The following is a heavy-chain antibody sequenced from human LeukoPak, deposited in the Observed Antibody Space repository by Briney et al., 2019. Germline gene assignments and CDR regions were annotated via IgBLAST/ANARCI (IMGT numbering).Heavy chain of an antibody. V-gene: IGHV3-74*01. CDR3: ARAYNSHFDY. D-gene: IGHD1-1*01. CDR1: GFTFSSYW. CDR2: IKSDGSST. Sequence: PGGSLRLSCAASGFTFSSYWMHWVRQAPGKGLVCVSRIKSDGSSTSYADSVKGRFTISRDDAKNTLHLQMNSLRAEDTAVYYCARAYNSHFDYWGQGALVTVSS. J-gene: IGHJ4*02.